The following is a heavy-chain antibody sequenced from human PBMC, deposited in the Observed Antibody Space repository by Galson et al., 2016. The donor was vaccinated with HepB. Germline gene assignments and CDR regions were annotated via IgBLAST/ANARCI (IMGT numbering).Heavy chain of an antibody. V-gene: IGHV4-39*07. J-gene: IGHJ6*02. Sequence: ETLSLTCTVSGGSISSGGYYWSWIRQHPGKGLEWIGTIYYSGSTYYNPSLNSRVTISVDTSKNQFSLKVSSMTAADTAVYYCARAVWLPLSGMDVWGQGTTVTVSS. CDR1: GGSISSGGYY. CDR2: IYYSGST. CDR3: ARAVWLPLSGMDV. D-gene: IGHD3-10*01.